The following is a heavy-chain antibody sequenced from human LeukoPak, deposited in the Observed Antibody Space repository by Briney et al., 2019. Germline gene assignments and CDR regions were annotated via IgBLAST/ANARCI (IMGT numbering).Heavy chain of an antibody. V-gene: IGHV5-51*01. J-gene: IGHJ4*02. CDR1: GYTFTNYW. D-gene: IGHD3-22*01. CDR2: IYPGDSDT. Sequence: GESLKISCKGSGYTFTNYWIGWVRQMPGKGLEYMGIIYPGDSDTKYSPSFQGHITISVDKSISTAYLQWSSLKASDTAMYYCARHSGYYLDYWGQGTLVTVSS. CDR3: ARHSGYYLDY.